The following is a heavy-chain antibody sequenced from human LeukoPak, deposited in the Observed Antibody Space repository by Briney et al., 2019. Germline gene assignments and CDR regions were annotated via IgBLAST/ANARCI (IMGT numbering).Heavy chain of an antibody. Sequence: PSETLSLTCTVSGYSISSGYYWGWIRLPPGKGLEWIGSIYHSGSPSYNPSLKSRVTISVDTSKIQFSLRLTSVTAADTAVYYCARDRPSIAAADDGVAFDIWGQGTMVTVSS. D-gene: IGHD6-13*01. CDR3: ARDRPSIAAADDGVAFDI. V-gene: IGHV4-38-2*02. J-gene: IGHJ3*02. CDR2: IYHSGSP. CDR1: GYSISSGYY.